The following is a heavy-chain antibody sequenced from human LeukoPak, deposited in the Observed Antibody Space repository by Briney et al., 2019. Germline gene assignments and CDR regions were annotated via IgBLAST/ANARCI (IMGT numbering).Heavy chain of an antibody. CDR1: GFTFSSYS. CDR2: ISSSSSYI. J-gene: IGHJ4*02. CDR3: ARDLMTTVTTVDY. D-gene: IGHD4-17*01. V-gene: IGHV3-21*01. Sequence: GGSLRLSCAASGFTFSSYSMNWVRQAPGKGLEWVSSISSSSSYIYYADSVKGRFTISRDNAKNSLYLQMNSLRAEDTAVYYWARDLMTTVTTVDYWGQGTLVTVSS.